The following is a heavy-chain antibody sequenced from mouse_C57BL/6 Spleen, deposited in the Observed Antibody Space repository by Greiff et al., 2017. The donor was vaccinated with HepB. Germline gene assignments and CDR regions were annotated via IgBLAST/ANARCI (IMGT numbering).Heavy chain of an antibody. D-gene: IGHD1-1*01. CDR3: ARYYGSSPYFDY. CDR1: GFNIKDYY. CDR2: IDPEDGET. J-gene: IGHJ2*01. V-gene: IGHV14-2*01. Sequence: EVQLVESGAELVKPGASVKLSCTASGFNIKDYYMHWVKQRTEQGLEWIGRIDPEDGETKYAPKFQGKATITADTSSNTAYLQLSSLTSEHTAVYYCARYYGSSPYFDYWGQGTTLTVSS.